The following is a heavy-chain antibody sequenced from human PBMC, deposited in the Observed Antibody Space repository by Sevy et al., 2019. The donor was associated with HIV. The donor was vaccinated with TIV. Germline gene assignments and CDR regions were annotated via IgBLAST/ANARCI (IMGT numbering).Heavy chain of an antibody. V-gene: IGHV3-23*01. CDR2: ISGSGGST. Sequence: GGSLRLSCAASGFTFSNYAMSWVRQAPGKGLEWVSSISGSGGSTYYADSVKGRFTISRDNSKNTLYLQMNSLRAEETAVYYCAKVDVVVPVADYGLDVWGQGTTVTVSS. CDR1: GFTFSNYA. CDR3: AKVDVVVPVADYGLDV. D-gene: IGHD2-2*01. J-gene: IGHJ6*02.